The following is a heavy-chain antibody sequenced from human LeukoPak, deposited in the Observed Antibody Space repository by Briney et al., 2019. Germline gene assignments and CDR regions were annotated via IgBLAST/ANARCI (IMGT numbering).Heavy chain of an antibody. J-gene: IGHJ5*02. V-gene: IGHV4-39*01. Sequence: SETLSLTCTVYGGSISSSSHSWGWIRQPPGKGLEWTGTIYYTGRTYYNPSLESRLTISVDTSKNQFSLKLTSVTAADTAIYSCAPSPGSGNWIGNWFDPWGQGTLVTVSS. D-gene: IGHD1-1*01. CDR1: GGSISSSSHS. CDR3: APSPGSGNWIGNWFDP. CDR2: IYYTGRT.